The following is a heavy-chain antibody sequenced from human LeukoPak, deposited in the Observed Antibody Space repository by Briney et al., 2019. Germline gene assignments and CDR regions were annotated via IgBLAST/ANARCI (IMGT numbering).Heavy chain of an antibody. CDR2: ISSSSSYI. J-gene: IGHJ3*02. Sequence: GGSLRLSCAASGFTFSSYSMNWVRQAPGKGLEWVSSISSSSSYIYYADSVKGRFTISRDNAKNSLYLQMNSLRDEDTAVYYCARGVITMVRASYDAFDIWGQGTMVTVSS. V-gene: IGHV3-21*01. CDR1: GFTFSSYS. D-gene: IGHD3-10*01. CDR3: ARGVITMVRASYDAFDI.